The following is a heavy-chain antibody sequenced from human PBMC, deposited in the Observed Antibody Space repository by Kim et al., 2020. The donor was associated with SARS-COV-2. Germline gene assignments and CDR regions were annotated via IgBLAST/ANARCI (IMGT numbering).Heavy chain of an antibody. D-gene: IGHD2-15*01. V-gene: IGHV4-39*01. CDR3: ARRGYCSGGSCYAPGHGAFDI. Sequence: SETLSLTCTVSGGSISSSSYYWGWIRQPPGKGLEWIGSIYYSGSTYYNPSLKSRVTISVDTSKNQFSLKLSSVTAADTAVYYCARRGYCSGGSCYAPGHGAFDIWGQGTMVTVSS. J-gene: IGHJ3*02. CDR2: IYYSGST. CDR1: GGSISSSSYY.